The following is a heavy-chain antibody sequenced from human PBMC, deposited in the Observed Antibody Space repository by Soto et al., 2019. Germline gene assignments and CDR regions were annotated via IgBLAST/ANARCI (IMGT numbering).Heavy chain of an antibody. J-gene: IGHJ3*02. CDR3: AGDRGYSDGLHAFDI. Sequence: QVQLVQSGAEVKKPGASVKVSCKASGYTFTNYAVHWVRQAPGQRLEWMGWINTGNDNTKYSQKFQGRVTITRDTSASTAYMELSSLRSEDTALYYCAGDRGYSDGLHAFDIWGQGTMVTVSS. D-gene: IGHD5-18*01. V-gene: IGHV1-3*04. CDR1: GYTFTNYA. CDR2: INTGNDNT.